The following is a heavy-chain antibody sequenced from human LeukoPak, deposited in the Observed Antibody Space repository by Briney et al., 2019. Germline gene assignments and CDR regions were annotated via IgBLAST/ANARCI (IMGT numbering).Heavy chain of an antibody. D-gene: IGHD4-17*01. CDR3: ARVYGDSRGYFDY. CDR2: ISGSGGST. V-gene: IGHV3-23*01. CDR1: GFTFSSYA. Sequence: GGSLRLSCAASGFTFSSYAMSWVRQAPGKGLEWVSAISGSGGSTYYADSVKGRFTISRDNSKNTLYLQMNSLRAEDTAVYYCARVYGDSRGYFDYWGQGTLVTVSS. J-gene: IGHJ4*02.